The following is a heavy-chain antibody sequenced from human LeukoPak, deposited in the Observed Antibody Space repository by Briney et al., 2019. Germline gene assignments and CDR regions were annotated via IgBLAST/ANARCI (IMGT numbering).Heavy chain of an antibody. V-gene: IGHV3-23*01. CDR2: ISGSGGST. CDR1: GFTLSSYA. Sequence: PGGPLRLSCVASGFTLSSYAMNWVRQAPGKGPGWVSAISGSGGSTYYADSVKGRFTISRDNSENTLYLRMNSLRAEDTAVYYCAKDRRNTVPTISDYWGQGTLFTVCS. D-gene: IGHD5-12*01. CDR3: AKDRRNTVPTISDY. J-gene: IGHJ4*02.